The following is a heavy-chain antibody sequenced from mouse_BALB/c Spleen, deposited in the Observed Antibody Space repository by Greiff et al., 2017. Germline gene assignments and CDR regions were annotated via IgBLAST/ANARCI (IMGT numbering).Heavy chain of an antibody. CDR3: AREDEYGDYYAMDY. J-gene: IGHJ4*01. Sequence: VMLVESGPGLVAPSQSLSITCTVSGFSLTSYGVHWVRQPPGKGLEWLGVIWAGGSTNYNSALMSRLSISKDNSKSQVFLKMNSLQTDDTAMYYCAREDEYGDYYAMDYWGQGTSVTVSS. V-gene: IGHV2-9*02. CDR1: GFSLTSYG. CDR2: IWAGGST. D-gene: IGHD2-10*02.